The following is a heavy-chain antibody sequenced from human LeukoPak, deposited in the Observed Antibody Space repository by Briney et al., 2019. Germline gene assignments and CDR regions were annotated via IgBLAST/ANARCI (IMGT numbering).Heavy chain of an antibody. D-gene: IGHD3-10*01. CDR2: ISSSGSTI. Sequence: PGGSLRLSYAASGFTFSDYYMSWIRRAPGKGLEWVSYISSSGSTIYYADSVKGRFTISRDNAKNSLYLQMNSLRAEDTAVYYCARDRVNYYYGSGSTSLFDYWGQGTLVTVSS. CDR3: ARDRVNYYYGSGSTSLFDY. V-gene: IGHV3-11*01. J-gene: IGHJ4*02. CDR1: GFTFSDYY.